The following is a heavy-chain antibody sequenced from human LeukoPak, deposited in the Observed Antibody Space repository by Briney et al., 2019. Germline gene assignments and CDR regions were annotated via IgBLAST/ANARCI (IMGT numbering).Heavy chain of an antibody. V-gene: IGHV3-53*01. J-gene: IGHJ4*02. CDR1: GFTVSSKY. Sequence: GGSLRLSCAASGFTVSSKYMSWVRHPAGKGLEWVSVLYSGGAPFYPDPVKARFTISRDTSKNTLYLQMNDLRADDTAVYYCTKLKGWYGEGFFDYWGQGTLVTVSS. CDR3: TKLKGWYGEGFFDY. CDR2: LYSGGAP. D-gene: IGHD6-19*01.